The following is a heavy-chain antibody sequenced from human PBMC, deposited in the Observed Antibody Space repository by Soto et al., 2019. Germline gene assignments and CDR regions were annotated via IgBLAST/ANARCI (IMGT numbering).Heavy chain of an antibody. CDR2: INDISNAI. V-gene: IGHV3-48*04. CDR3: ARDRPTTFSADL. D-gene: IGHD5-12*01. CDR1: GFTFTDHS. J-gene: IGHJ3*01. Sequence: EVQLVESGGGLVQPGGSLRLSCTASGFTFTDHSMNWVRHAPGKGLEWLSYINDISNAIQYADSVKGRFAMSRDNAKKSVFLQMNSLRVEDTGVYYCARDRPTTFSADLWGQGTVVTVSS.